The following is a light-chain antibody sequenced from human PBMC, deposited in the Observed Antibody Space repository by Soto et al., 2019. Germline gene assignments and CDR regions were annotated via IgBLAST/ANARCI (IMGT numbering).Light chain of an antibody. Sequence: DIQVTQTTSSLSASVGDRVTITCRASQTISSWLAWYQQKPGKAPKLLIYKASTLKSGVPSRFSGSGSGTEFTLTISSLQPDDFATYYCQHSKCFLEGFGQGTKVAI. CDR2: KAS. CDR3: QHSKCFLEG. V-gene: IGKV1-5*03. J-gene: IGKJ1*01. CDR1: QTISSW.